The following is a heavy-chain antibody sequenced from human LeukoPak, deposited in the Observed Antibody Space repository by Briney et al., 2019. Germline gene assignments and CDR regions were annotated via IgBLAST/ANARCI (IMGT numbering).Heavy chain of an antibody. J-gene: IGHJ5*02. Sequence: SETLSLTCTVSGGSISSYYWSWIRQPPGKGLEWIGYIYYSGSTNYNPSLKSRVTMSVDTSKNQFSLKLSSVTAADTAVYYCARAEIAAAGTESDWFDPWGQGTLVTASS. CDR1: GGSISSYY. CDR3: ARAEIAAAGTESDWFDP. CDR2: IYYSGST. V-gene: IGHV4-59*01. D-gene: IGHD6-13*01.